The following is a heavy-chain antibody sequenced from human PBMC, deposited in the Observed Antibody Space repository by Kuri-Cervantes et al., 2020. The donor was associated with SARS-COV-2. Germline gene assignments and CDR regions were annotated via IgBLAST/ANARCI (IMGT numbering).Heavy chain of an antibody. J-gene: IGHJ1*01. CDR3: ASGYSGSYSYFQH. Sequence: GGSLRLSCAASGFTFSSYAMHWVRQAPGKGLEWVAVISYDGSNKYYADSVKGRFTISRDNSKNTLYLQMNSLRAEDTAVYYCASGYSGSYSYFQHWGQGTRVTVSS. D-gene: IGHD1-26*01. V-gene: IGHV3-30*04. CDR2: ISYDGSNK. CDR1: GFTFSSYA.